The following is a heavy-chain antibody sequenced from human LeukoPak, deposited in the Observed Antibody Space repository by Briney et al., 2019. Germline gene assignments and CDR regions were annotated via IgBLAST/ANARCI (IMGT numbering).Heavy chain of an antibody. CDR3: AKGLVVVPATPVDY. D-gene: IGHD2-15*01. Sequence: GGSLRLSCAASGFTFSSHAMSWVRQAPGEGLEWVSGISGSGGSTPYADSVKGRFTISRDNSKNTLYLQMNSLRAEDTAVYYCAKGLVVVPATPVDYWGQGTLVTVSP. CDR1: GFTFSSHA. CDR2: ISGSGGST. J-gene: IGHJ4*02. V-gene: IGHV3-23*01.